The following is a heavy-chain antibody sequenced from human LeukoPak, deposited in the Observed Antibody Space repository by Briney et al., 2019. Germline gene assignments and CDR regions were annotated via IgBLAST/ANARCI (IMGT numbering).Heavy chain of an antibody. CDR3: AKDITPMVRGVDY. V-gene: IGHV3-9*01. CDR1: GFTFSSYW. D-gene: IGHD3-10*01. Sequence: GGSLRLSCAASGFTFSSYWMHWVRQAPGKGLEWVSGISWNSGSIGYADSVKGRFTISRDNAKNSLYLQMNSLRAEDTALYYCAKDITPMVRGVDYWGQGTLVTVSS. J-gene: IGHJ4*02. CDR2: ISWNSGSI.